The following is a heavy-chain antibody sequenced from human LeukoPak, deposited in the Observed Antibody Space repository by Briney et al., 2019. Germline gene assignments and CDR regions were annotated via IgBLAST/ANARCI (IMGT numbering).Heavy chain of an antibody. V-gene: IGHV3-7*03. D-gene: IGHD3-22*01. CDR3: AKRGPGYDKSTHPPHYFDY. Sequence: GGSLRLSCAAYGFTFRNYWMNWVRQAPGKGLEWVANIKQDGSEQYYVDSVKGRFTISRDNTKNSLYLQMNSLRAEDTAVYYCAKRGPGYDKSTHPPHYFDYWGQGTLVTVS. CDR1: GFTFRNYW. CDR2: IKQDGSEQ. J-gene: IGHJ4*02.